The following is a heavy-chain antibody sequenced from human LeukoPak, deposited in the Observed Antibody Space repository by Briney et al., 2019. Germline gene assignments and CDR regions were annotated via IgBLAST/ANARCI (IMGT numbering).Heavy chain of an antibody. D-gene: IGHD3-10*01. CDR3: AGGIAMVRGGDV. V-gene: IGHV3-7*01. CDR1: GLTFSTYW. Sequence: GGSLRLSCAASGLTFSTYWMTWVRQAPGEGLEWVANIKQDGSEKNYVDSVKGRFTISRDNAKNSLYLQMTSLRVEDTAVYYCAGGIAMVRGGDVWGKGTTVTVSS. CDR2: IKQDGSEK. J-gene: IGHJ6*04.